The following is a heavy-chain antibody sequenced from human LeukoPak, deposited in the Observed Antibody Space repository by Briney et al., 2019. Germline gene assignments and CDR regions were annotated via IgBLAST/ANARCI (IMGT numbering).Heavy chain of an antibody. CDR3: AKDMGYYYDSKSAFDI. D-gene: IGHD3-22*01. CDR1: GFTFSSYS. Sequence: GGSLRLSCAASGFTFSSYSMNWVRQAPGKGLEWVSYISSSSSTIYYADSVKGRFTISRDNAKNSLYLQMNSLRAEDMALYYCAKDMGYYYDSKSAFDIWGQGTMVTVSS. V-gene: IGHV3-48*04. CDR2: ISSSSSTI. J-gene: IGHJ3*02.